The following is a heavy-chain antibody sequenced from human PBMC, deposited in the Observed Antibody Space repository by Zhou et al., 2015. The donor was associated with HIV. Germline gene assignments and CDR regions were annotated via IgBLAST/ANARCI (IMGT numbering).Heavy chain of an antibody. V-gene: IGHV1-46*01. CDR3: AREGRNTVTAINWYFDL. CDR2: INPSGGST. CDR1: GGTFSRYT. D-gene: IGHD4-17*01. Sequence: QVQLVQSGAEVKKPGSSVKVSCKASGGTFSRYTINWVRQAPGQGLEWMGIINPSGGSTSYAQKFQGRVTMTRDTSTSTVYMELSSLRSEDTAVYYCAREGRNTVTAINWYFDLWGRGTLVTVSS. J-gene: IGHJ2*01.